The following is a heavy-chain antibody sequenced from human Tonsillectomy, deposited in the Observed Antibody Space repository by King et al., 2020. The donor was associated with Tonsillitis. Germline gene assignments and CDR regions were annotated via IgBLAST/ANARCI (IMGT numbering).Heavy chain of an antibody. J-gene: IGHJ4*02. V-gene: IGHV3-49*04. Sequence: VQLVESGGGLVQPGRSLRLSCTASGFTFGDYAMSWVRQAPGKGLEWISFIRSKAFGATTEYAASVKCRFTISRDDSESIAYLQMNSLKTEDTAGYFCTRVSTMIVVVPDYWGQGTLVTVSS. CDR3: TRVSTMIVVVPDY. D-gene: IGHD3-22*01. CDR1: GFTFGDYA. CDR2: IRSKAFGATT.